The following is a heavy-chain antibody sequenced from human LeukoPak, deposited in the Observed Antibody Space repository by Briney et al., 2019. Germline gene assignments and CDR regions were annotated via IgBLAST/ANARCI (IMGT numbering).Heavy chain of an antibody. D-gene: IGHD1-26*01. CDR3: AKRHSGSYYTRWLLDY. Sequence: PGGSLRLSCAASGFTFSSYEMNWVRQAPGKGLEWVSYISSSGSTIYYADSVKGRFTISRDNSKNTLYLQMNSLRAEDTAVYYCAKRHSGSYYTRWLLDYWGQGTLVTVSS. CDR1: GFTFSSYE. V-gene: IGHV3-48*03. CDR2: ISSSGSTI. J-gene: IGHJ4*02.